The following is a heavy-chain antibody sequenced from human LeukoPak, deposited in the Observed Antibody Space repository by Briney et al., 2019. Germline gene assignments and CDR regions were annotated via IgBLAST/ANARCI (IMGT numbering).Heavy chain of an antibody. CDR1: GFTFSSFG. Sequence: GRSLRLSCAASGFTFSSFGLHWVRQAPGKGMEWVALIRSDGSSKNYADSVKGRFTISRDTSKNTVHLQMNNLRAEDTAVYYCARDLYGGYAFDIWGQGTMVTVSS. D-gene: IGHD4-23*01. CDR3: ARDLYGGYAFDI. V-gene: IGHV3-33*01. J-gene: IGHJ3*02. CDR2: IRSDGSSK.